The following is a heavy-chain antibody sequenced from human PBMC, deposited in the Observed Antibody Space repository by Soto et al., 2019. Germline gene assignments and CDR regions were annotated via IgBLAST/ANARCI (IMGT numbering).Heavy chain of an antibody. Sequence: GGSLRLSCAASGFTFRGYGMHWVRQAPGKGLEWVAVIWYDGSNKYYADSVKGRFTISRDNSENTLFLQMNSLRAEDTAVYYCARGDCSGGSCYAFDIWGQGTMVTVSS. J-gene: IGHJ3*02. D-gene: IGHD2-15*01. CDR1: GFTFRGYG. CDR3: ARGDCSGGSCYAFDI. CDR2: IWYDGSNK. V-gene: IGHV3-33*01.